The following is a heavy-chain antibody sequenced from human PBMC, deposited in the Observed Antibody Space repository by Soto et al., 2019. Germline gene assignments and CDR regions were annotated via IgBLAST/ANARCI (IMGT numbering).Heavy chain of an antibody. V-gene: IGHV4-34*01. CDR1: GESFSGYY. D-gene: IGHD5-12*01. J-gene: IGHJ4*02. Sequence: QVQLQQWGAGLLKPSETLSLTCAVHGESFSGYYWSWIRQPPGKGREWIGEINHSGNTNYNPSLKSRLTMSVDTSKNQISLKVKSVTAADTAVYYCAGNIVATISAFDKWGQGTLVTVSS. CDR3: AGNIVATISAFDK. CDR2: INHSGNT.